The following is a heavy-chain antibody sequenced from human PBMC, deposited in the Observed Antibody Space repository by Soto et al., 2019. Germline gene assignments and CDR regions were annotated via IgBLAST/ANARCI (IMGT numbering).Heavy chain of an antibody. CDR1: GGSISSGDYY. D-gene: IGHD3-22*01. V-gene: IGHV4-30-4*01. Sequence: PSETLSLTCTVSGGSISSGDYYWSWIRQPPGKGLEWIGYIYYSGSTYYNPSLKSRVTISVDTSKNQFSLKLSSVTAADTAVYYCARGRGSSGYYSKGSAFDIWGQGTMVTVSS. CDR2: IYYSGST. CDR3: ARGRGSSGYYSKGSAFDI. J-gene: IGHJ3*02.